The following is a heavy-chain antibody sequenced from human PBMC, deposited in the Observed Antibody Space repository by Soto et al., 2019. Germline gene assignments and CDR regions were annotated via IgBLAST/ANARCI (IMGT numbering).Heavy chain of an antibody. J-gene: IGHJ4*02. V-gene: IGHV3-73*02. CDR1: GFTFCGSA. CDR2: IRSKANSYAT. Sequence: EVQLVESGGGLVQPGGSLKLSCAASGFTFCGSAMHWVRQASGKGLEWVGRIRSKANSYATAYAASVKGRFTISRDDSKNTAYLQMNSLKTEDTAVYYCTAWNSGSQTDYWGQGTLVTVSS. CDR3: TAWNSGSQTDY. D-gene: IGHD1-26*01.